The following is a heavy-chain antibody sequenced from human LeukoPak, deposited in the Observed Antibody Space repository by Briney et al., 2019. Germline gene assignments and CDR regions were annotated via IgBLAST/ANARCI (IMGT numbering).Heavy chain of an antibody. CDR2: IWYDASKK. Sequence: GRSLRLSCAASGFTFSSYGMHWVRQAPGKGLEWVAIIWYDASKKYEADSVKGRFTISRDNSKNTLYLQMNSLRAEDTAVYYCARDTGGRSMDVWGQGTTVTVSS. CDR3: ARDTGGRSMDV. D-gene: IGHD2-8*02. J-gene: IGHJ6*02. V-gene: IGHV3-33*08. CDR1: GFTFSSYG.